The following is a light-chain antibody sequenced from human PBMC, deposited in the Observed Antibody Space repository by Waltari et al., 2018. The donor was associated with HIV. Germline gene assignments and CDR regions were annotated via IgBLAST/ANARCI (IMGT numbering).Light chain of an antibody. Sequence: QSVLTQPLSASGTPGQRVTISCSGSRSHIGAVSVTWYQHLPGAAPKLLIYANNQRPSGVPDRFSGSRSGTSASLAISGLRSEDEAVYSCAVWDDSLRGGVLGGGTKLTVL. CDR2: ANN. CDR3: AVWDDSLRGGV. CDR1: RSHIGAVS. J-gene: IGLJ3*02. V-gene: IGLV1-47*01.